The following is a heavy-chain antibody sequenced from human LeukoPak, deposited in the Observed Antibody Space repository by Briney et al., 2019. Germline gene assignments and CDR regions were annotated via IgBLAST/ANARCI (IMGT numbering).Heavy chain of an antibody. D-gene: IGHD3-16*02. CDR2: IYYSGST. CDR3: ARAARYYDYVWGSYLYDAFDI. CDR1: GGSISSYY. V-gene: IGHV4-59*12. J-gene: IGHJ3*02. Sequence: PSETLSLTCTVSGGSISSYYWSWIRQPPGKGLEWIGYIYYSGSTNYNPSLKSRVTISVDTSKNQFSLKLSSVTAADTAVYYCARAARYYDYVWGSYLYDAFDIWGQGTMVTVSS.